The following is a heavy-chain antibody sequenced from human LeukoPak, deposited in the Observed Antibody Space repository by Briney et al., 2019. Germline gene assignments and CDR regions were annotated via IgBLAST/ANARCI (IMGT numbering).Heavy chain of an antibody. CDR3: ARAQPGGFWRGPWYFDL. Sequence: ASVKVSCKASGGTFSSYAISWVRQAPGQGLEWMGGIIPIFGTANYAQKFQGRVTITTDESTSTAYMELSSLRSEDTAVYYCARAQPGGFWRGPWYFDLWGRGTLVTVFS. D-gene: IGHD3-3*01. CDR1: GGTFSSYA. V-gene: IGHV1-69*05. CDR2: IIPIFGTA. J-gene: IGHJ2*01.